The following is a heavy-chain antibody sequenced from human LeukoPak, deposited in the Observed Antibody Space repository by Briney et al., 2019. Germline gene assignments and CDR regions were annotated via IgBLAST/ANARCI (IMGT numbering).Heavy chain of an antibody. CDR2: ISGSGYTT. J-gene: IGHJ4*02. D-gene: IGHD6-13*01. CDR1: GFTFSSYG. Sequence: GGSLRLSCAASGFTFSSYGMSRVRQAPGKGLEWVSAISGSGYTTNYADSAKGRFTISRDNSKNTLFLQMNSLRAEDTAVYFCPKSYSSSWYKDFDYWGQGILVTVSS. CDR3: PKSYSSSWYKDFDY. V-gene: IGHV3-23*01.